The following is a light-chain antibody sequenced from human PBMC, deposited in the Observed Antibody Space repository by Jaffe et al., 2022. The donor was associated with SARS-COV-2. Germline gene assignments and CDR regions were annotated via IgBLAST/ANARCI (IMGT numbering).Light chain of an antibody. CDR2: AAS. CDR3: QQSYSTPPT. CDR1: QSISSY. Sequence: DIQMTQSPSSLSASVGDRVTITCRASQSISSYLDWYQQRPGKAPKLLIYAASSLQSGVPSRFSGIGSGTDFTLTISSLQPEDFATYYCQQSYSTPPTFGGGTKVEIK. J-gene: IGKJ4*01. V-gene: IGKV1-39*01.